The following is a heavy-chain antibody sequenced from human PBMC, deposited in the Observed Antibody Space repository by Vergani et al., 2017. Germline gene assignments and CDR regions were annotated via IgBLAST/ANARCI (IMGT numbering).Heavy chain of an antibody. D-gene: IGHD5-12*01. CDR3: ALYSGYDRSYYYYYGMDV. CDR2: ISSSSSII. Sequence: EVQLVESGGGLVQPGGSLRLSCAASGFTFSSYSMNWVRQAPGKGLEWVSYISSSSSIIYYADSVKGRFTISRDNAKKSLYLQMNSLRAEDTAVYYCALYSGYDRSYYYYYGMDVWGQGTTVTVSS. CDR1: GFTFSSYS. J-gene: IGHJ6*02. V-gene: IGHV3-48*01.